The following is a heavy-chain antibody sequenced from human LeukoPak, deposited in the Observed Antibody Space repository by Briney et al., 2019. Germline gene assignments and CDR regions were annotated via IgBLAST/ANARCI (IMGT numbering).Heavy chain of an antibody. CDR1: GGSISSYY. J-gene: IGHJ4*02. CDR3: ASSSSSWYSYFDY. D-gene: IGHD6-13*01. Sequence: SETLSLTCTVSGGSISSYYWSWVRQPPGKGPEWIGYIYYTGSTNYNPSLKSRVTISVDTSKNQFSLKLSSVTAADTAVYYCASSSSSWYSYFDYWGQGTLVTVSS. V-gene: IGHV4-59*01. CDR2: IYYTGST.